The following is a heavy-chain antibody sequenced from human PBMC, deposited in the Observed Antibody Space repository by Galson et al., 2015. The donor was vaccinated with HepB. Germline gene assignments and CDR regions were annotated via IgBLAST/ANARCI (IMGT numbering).Heavy chain of an antibody. J-gene: IGHJ4*02. V-gene: IGHV3-23*01. CDR3: AKNSSGWYLES. CDR1: GFTFSSYA. Sequence: SLRLSCAASGFTFSSYAMTWVRQAPGEGLERVSSLSGSAESTSYADSVKGRFTISRDNFKNTLYLQMNSLTAEDTAVYYCAKNSSGWYLESWGQGTLVTVSS. D-gene: IGHD6-19*01. CDR2: LSGSAEST.